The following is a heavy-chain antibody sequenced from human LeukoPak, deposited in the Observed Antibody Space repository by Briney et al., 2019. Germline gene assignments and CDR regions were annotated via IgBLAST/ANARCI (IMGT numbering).Heavy chain of an antibody. V-gene: IGHV3-15*01. D-gene: IGHD3-16*01. CDR2: IKSKPDGGTT. Sequence: PGGSLRLSCAASGFTFSDASMNWVRQTPGKGLEWVGRIKSKPDGGTTDYAASLKVRFTISRDDSKSTLYLQMNSLKTEDTAVYYCTTHVMDYWGQGTLVTLSS. CDR1: GFTFSDAS. CDR3: TTHVMDY. J-gene: IGHJ4*02.